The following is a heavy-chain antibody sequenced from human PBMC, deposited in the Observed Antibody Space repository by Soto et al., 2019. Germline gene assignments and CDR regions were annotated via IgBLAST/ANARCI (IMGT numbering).Heavy chain of an antibody. CDR1: GYNFTAFW. V-gene: IGHV5-10-1*01. CDR3: ARVHKDWFDS. CDR2: IDPSDSYT. J-gene: IGHJ5*01. Sequence: GESLKISCKASGYNFTAFWIHWVRQVPGKGLEWLGKIDPSDSYTNYSPSFEGHVTISTDNSITTAYLQWSSLRASDTALYFCARVHKDWFDSWAQGTMVTVSS.